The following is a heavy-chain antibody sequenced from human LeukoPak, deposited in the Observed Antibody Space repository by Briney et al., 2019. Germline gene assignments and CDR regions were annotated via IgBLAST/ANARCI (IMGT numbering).Heavy chain of an antibody. CDR3: AKDYEAEFGGTMIG. CDR1: GFTFSSYG. J-gene: IGHJ4*02. CDR2: IRYDGSNK. V-gene: IGHV3-30*02. Sequence: AGGSLRLSCAASGFTFSSYGMHWVRQAPGKGLEWVAFIRYDGSNKYYADSVKGRFTISRDNSKNTLYLQMNSLRAEDTAVYYCAKDYEAEFGGTMIGWGQGTLVTVSS. D-gene: IGHD3-22*01.